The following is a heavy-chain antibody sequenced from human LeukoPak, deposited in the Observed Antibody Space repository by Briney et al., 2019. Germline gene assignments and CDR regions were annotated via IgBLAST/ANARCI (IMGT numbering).Heavy chain of an antibody. V-gene: IGHV4-59*01. CDR3: ARNELPETYYYYGMDV. Sequence: SETLSLTCTVSGGSISSYYWSWIRQPPGKGLEWIGYIYCSGSTNYNPSLKSRVTISVDTSKNQFSLKLSSVTAADTAVYYCARNELPETYYYYGMDVWGQGTTVTVSS. D-gene: IGHD1-26*01. CDR1: GGSISSYY. CDR2: IYCSGST. J-gene: IGHJ6*02.